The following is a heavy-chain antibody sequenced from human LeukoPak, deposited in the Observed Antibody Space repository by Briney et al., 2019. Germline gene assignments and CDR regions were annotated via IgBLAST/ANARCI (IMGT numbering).Heavy chain of an antibody. CDR3: ARVHQYYYGSGSYLTPNFDY. Sequence: ASVKVSCKASGGTFSSYAISWVRQAPGQGLEWMGWISAYNGNTNYAQKLQGRVTMTTDTSTSTAYMELRSLRSDDTAVYYCARVHQYYYGSGSYLTPNFDYWGQGTLVTVSS. D-gene: IGHD3-10*01. CDR2: ISAYNGNT. V-gene: IGHV1-18*01. CDR1: GGTFSSYA. J-gene: IGHJ4*02.